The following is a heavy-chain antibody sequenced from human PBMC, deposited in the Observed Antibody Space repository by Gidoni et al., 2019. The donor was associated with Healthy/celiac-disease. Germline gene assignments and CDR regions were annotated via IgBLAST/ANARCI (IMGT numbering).Heavy chain of an antibody. D-gene: IGHD3-3*01. Sequence: QLQLQESGPGLVKPSETLSLTCTVSGGSLRSSSYYWGWIRQPPGKGLEWIGSIYYSGSTYYNPSLKSRVTISVDTSKNQFSLKLSAVTAADTAVYYCARLSTIFGVVNPYYFDYWGQGTLVTVSS. CDR3: ARLSTIFGVVNPYYFDY. CDR2: IYYSGST. CDR1: GGSLRSSSYY. V-gene: IGHV4-39*01. J-gene: IGHJ4*02.